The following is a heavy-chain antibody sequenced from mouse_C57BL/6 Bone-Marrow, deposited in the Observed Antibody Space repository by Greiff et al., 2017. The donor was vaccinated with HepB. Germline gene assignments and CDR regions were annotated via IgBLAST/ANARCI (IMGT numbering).Heavy chain of an antibody. V-gene: IGHV1-80*01. J-gene: IGHJ2*01. D-gene: IGHD2-4*01. CDR1: GYAFSSYW. CDR3: ARGGNDYDSFDY. Sequence: VKLMESGAELVKPGASVKISCKASGYAFSSYWMNWVKQRPGKGLEWIGQIYPGDGDTNYNGKFKGKATLTADKSSSTAYMQLSSLTSEDSAVYYCARGGNDYDSFDYWGQGTTLTVSS. CDR2: IYPGDGDT.